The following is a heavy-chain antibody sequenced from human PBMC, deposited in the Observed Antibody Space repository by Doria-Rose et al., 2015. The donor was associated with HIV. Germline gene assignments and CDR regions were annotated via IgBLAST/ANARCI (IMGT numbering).Heavy chain of an antibody. Sequence: QITLKESGPVLVKPTETLTLTCTVSGVSLSSPGMGVSWIRQPPGKALEWLANIFSDDERSYKTSLKSRLTISRGTSKSQVFLTMTDTDPVDTATYYCARIKSSRWYHKYYFDFWGQGTLVIVS. V-gene: IGHV2-26*01. CDR1: GVSLSSPGMG. J-gene: IGHJ4*02. D-gene: IGHD6-13*01. CDR2: IFSDDER. CDR3: ARIKSSRWYHKYYFDF.